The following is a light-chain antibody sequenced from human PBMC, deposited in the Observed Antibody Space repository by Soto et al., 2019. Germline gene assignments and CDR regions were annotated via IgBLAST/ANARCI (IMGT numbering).Light chain of an antibody. V-gene: IGKV1-27*01. CDR3: QKYDSAPWT. CDR1: QGISNY. CDR2: AAS. Sequence: DIQMTQSPSSLSASVRDRVTITCRASQGISNYLAWYQQKPGKVPKLLIYAASNLQSGVPSRVSGSGSGTDFTLTISSLQPEDVATYYCQKYDSAPWTFGQGTKVEIK. J-gene: IGKJ1*01.